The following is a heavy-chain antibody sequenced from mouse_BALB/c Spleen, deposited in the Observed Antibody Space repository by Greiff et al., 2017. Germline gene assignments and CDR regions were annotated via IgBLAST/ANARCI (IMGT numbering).Heavy chain of an antibody. CDR1: GYTFSSYW. V-gene: IGHV1-9*01. J-gene: IGHJ3*01. D-gene: IGHD2-4*01. CDR2: ILPGSGST. CDR3: ARIYYDYGGGFAY. Sequence: QVQLQQSGAELMKPGASVKISCKATGYTFSSYWIEWVKQRPGHGLEWIGEILPGSGSTNYNEKFKGKATFTADTSSNTAYMQLSSLTSEDSAVYYCARIYYDYGGGFAYWGQGTLVTVSA.